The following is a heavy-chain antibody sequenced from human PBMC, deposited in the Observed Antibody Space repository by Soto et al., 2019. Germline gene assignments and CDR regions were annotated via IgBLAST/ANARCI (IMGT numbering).Heavy chain of an antibody. J-gene: IGHJ4*02. CDR1: GFTFSSYA. Sequence: GGSLRLSCAASGFTFSSYAMHWVRQAPGKGLEWVAVISYDGSNKYYADSVKGRFTISRDNSKNTLYLQMNSLRAEDTAVYYCARANPTIAARPWYYFDYWGQGTLVTVSS. V-gene: IGHV3-30-3*01. D-gene: IGHD6-6*01. CDR3: ARANPTIAARPWYYFDY. CDR2: ISYDGSNK.